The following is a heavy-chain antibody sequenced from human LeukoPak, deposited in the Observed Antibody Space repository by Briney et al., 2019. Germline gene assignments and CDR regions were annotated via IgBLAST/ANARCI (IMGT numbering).Heavy chain of an antibody. D-gene: IGHD6-6*01. CDR3: GRDGPSIAAEFDC. CDR1: GFTFSSYS. J-gene: IGHJ4*02. Sequence: GGSLRLSCAASGFTFSSYSMNWVRQAPGKGLEWVSSIRSSSSNIYYADSLKGRFTISRDNAKNSLYLQMKSLRAEDSAVYYCGRDGPSIAAEFDCWGQGSRVTISS. CDR2: IRSSSSNI. V-gene: IGHV3-21*01.